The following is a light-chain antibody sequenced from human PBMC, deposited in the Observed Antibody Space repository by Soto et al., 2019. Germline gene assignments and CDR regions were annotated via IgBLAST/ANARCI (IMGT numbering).Light chain of an antibody. CDR1: KNDIGGYDF. J-gene: IGLJ1*01. V-gene: IGLV2-8*01. CDR2: EVV. Sequence: QSALTQPASASGSPGQSVTISCTGTKNDIGGYDFVSWYQHHPGKAPRLIIYEVVQRPSGVTDRFSGSKSGNTASLTVSGLQAADEADYFCYSYTTSNTFVFGGGTKVTVL. CDR3: YSYTTSNTFV.